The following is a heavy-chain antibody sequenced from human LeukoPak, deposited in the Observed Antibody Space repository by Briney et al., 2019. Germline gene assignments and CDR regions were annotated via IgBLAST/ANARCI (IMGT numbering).Heavy chain of an antibody. CDR3: ARNDNGLGEVNWFDP. J-gene: IGHJ5*02. V-gene: IGHV4-59*01. Sequence: PSETLSLTCTVSGASITNYYWNWIRQPPGKGREWIGFIYKTGSTNYNPSLRSRVSISLDTSKSQFSLKLNSVTAADTAVNYCARNDNGLGEVNWFDPWSQGTLVTVSS. CDR2: IYKTGST. D-gene: IGHD2-8*01. CDR1: GASITNYY.